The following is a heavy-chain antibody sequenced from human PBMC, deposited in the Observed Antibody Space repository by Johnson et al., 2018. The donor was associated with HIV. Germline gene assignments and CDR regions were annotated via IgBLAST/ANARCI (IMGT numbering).Heavy chain of an antibody. V-gene: IGHV3-53*01. CDR2: IYIGGST. CDR3: ARVAADSSGYYRDAFDM. D-gene: IGHD3-22*01. Sequence: VQLVESGGGLIQPGGSLRLSCAASGFTVSSNYMSWVRQAPGKGLAWVSVIYIGGSTYYADSVKGRFTISRHNSKNTLYLQMNTLRADDTAVYYCARVAADSSGYYRDAFDMWGQGTLVTVSS. J-gene: IGHJ3*02. CDR1: GFTVSSNY.